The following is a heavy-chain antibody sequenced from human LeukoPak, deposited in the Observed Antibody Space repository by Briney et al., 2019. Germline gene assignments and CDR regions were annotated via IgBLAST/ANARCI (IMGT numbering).Heavy chain of an antibody. V-gene: IGHV3-33*08. CDR3: ARSVGGNSQALFDRFDP. CDR1: GFTSSSYG. CDR2: IWPDGKKE. D-gene: IGHD4-23*01. Sequence: PGGSLRLSCAASGFTSSSYGMHWVRQAPGKGLEWVAFIWPDGKKEHLADSVKGRFNISRDNSKNTLYLQMNRLRDEDTAVYYCARSVGGNSQALFDRFDPWGQGTLVTVSS. J-gene: IGHJ5*02.